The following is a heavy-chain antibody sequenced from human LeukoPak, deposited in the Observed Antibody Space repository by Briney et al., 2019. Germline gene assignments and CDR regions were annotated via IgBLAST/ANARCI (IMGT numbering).Heavy chain of an antibody. J-gene: IGHJ4*02. CDR3: ARDPTYCTNGVCYLFDY. CDR2: IWYDGSNK. D-gene: IGHD2-8*01. Sequence: PGGSLRLSCAASGFTFSSYGMHWVRQAPGKGLEWVAVIWYDGSNKYYADSVKGRFTISRDNSKNTLYLQMNSLRAEDTAVYYCARDPTYCTNGVCYLFDYWGQGTRVTVSS. V-gene: IGHV3-33*01. CDR1: GFTFSSYG.